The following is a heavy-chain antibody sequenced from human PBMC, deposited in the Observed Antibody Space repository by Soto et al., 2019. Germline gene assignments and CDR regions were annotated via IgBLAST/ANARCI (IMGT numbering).Heavy chain of an antibody. CDR1: GYTFTSYG. D-gene: IGHD2-8*01. V-gene: IGHV1-18*01. Sequence: EASVKVSCKASGYTFTSYGISWVRQAPGQGLEWMGWISAYNGNTNYAQKLQGRVTMTTDTSTSTAYMELRSLRSDDTAVYYCARASRRGILGYCTNGVCSNYYMDVWGKGTTVTVSS. CDR2: ISAYNGNT. CDR3: ARASRRGILGYCTNGVCSNYYMDV. J-gene: IGHJ6*03.